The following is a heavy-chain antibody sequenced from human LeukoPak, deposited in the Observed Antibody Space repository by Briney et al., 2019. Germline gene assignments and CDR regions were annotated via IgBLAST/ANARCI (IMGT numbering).Heavy chain of an antibody. CDR1: GGTFSSYA. D-gene: IGHD5-12*01. J-gene: IGHJ6*02. CDR3: ARDYLVATRDYYYYYGMDV. CDR2: IIPILGIA. V-gene: IGHV1-69*04. Sequence: ASVKVSCKASGGTFSSYAISWVRQAPGQGLEGMGRIIPILGIANYAQKFQGRVTITADKSTSTAYMELSSLRSEDTAVYYCARDYLVATRDYYYYYGMDVWGQGTTVTVSS.